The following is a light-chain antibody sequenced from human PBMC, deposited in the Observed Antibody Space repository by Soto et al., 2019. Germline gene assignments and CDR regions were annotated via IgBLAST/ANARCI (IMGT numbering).Light chain of an antibody. V-gene: IGKV1-12*01. CDR1: QVISSW. J-gene: IGKJ4*01. CDR2: KAS. Sequence: DIQMTQSPSSVSASVGDTVTVSCRASQVISSWLAWYQQKPGRVPNLLIYKASTLQTGVPSRFSGSGSGTDFTLTITNLQPEDFATYYCHQASSFPLSFGGGTKVEIK. CDR3: HQASSFPLS.